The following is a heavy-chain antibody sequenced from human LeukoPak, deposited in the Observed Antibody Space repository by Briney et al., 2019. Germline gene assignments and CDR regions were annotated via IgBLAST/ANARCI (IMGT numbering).Heavy chain of an antibody. CDR3: ARGEITMTPFNS. V-gene: IGHV3-30*03. J-gene: IGHJ5*02. CDR1: GFKVNVYS. Sequence: GGSLRLSCAVSGFKVNVYSIHWVRQAPGKGLQWLTVVSFDGKYEYCADFVAGRFTVSRDNAKRSLYLQMNSLRAEDTAVYYCARGEITMTPFNSWGQGTLVTVSA. D-gene: IGHD3-22*01. CDR2: VSFDGKYE.